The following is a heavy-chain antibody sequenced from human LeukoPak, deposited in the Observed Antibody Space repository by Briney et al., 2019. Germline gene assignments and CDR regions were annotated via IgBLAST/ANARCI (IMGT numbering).Heavy chain of an antibody. V-gene: IGHV4-39*07. D-gene: IGHD6-13*01. Sequence: SETLSLTCTVSGGSISSSSYYWGWIRQPPGKGLEWIGSIYYSGSTYYNPSLKSRVTISVDTSKNQFSLKLSFVTAADTAVYYCASSWQQLGEGFDYWGQGTLVTVSS. CDR3: ASSWQQLGEGFDY. CDR1: GGSISSSSYY. CDR2: IYYSGST. J-gene: IGHJ4*02.